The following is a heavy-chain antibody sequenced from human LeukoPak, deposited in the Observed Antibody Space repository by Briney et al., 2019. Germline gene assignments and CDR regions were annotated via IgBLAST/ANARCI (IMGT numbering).Heavy chain of an antibody. V-gene: IGHV3-30*02. Sequence: GGSLRLSCAASGFTFRNYGMHWVRQAPGKGLEWVTIIRHHGSEKLYADSVKGRFTISRDNSKNTLYLQMNSLRAEDTAVYYCSKDYRYCSGTSCYHPWYFDYWGQGTLVTVSS. CDR1: GFTFRNYG. CDR2: IRHHGSEK. D-gene: IGHD2-2*01. CDR3: SKDYRYCSGTSCYHPWYFDY. J-gene: IGHJ4*02.